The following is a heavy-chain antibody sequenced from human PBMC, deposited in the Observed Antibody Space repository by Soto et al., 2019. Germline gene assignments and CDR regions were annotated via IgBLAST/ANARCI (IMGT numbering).Heavy chain of an antibody. CDR3: ARDAFLDRRGAYYDH. Sequence: QVRLVESGGGAVQPGDSLRLSCDASGFTFSTYALHWVRQAPGKGLEWVAFISYTGANQYYADSVKGRFTVSRDNSKNIASLQMTSLKPEDSAVYYCARDAFLDRRGAYYDHLGQGTRVTVSS. V-gene: IGHV3-30*14. CDR1: GFTFSTYA. CDR2: ISYTGANQ. D-gene: IGHD3-10*01. J-gene: IGHJ4*02.